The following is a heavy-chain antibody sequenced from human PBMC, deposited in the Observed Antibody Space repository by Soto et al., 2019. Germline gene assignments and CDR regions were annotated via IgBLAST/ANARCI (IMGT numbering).Heavy chain of an antibody. CDR1: GGSFSGYY. J-gene: IGHJ4*02. CDR2: INHSGST. D-gene: IGHD3-3*01. Sequence: QVQLQQWGAGLLKPSETLSLTCAVYGGSFSGYYWSWIRQPPGKGLEWIGEINHSGSTNYNPSLKSRVTISVDTSKNQFSLKPSSVTAADTAVYYCAQDGHFGVPTSYWGQGTLVTVSS. CDR3: AQDGHFGVPTSY. V-gene: IGHV4-34*01.